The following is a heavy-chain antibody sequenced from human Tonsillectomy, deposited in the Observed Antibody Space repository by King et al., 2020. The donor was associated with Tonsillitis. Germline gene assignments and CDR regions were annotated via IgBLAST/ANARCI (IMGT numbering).Heavy chain of an antibody. CDR2: ISYSGGTI. CDR1: GFTFSDHY. CDR3: AGDRWFGGV. Sequence: VQLVESGGGLVKPGESLRLSCAASGFTFSDHYMSWIRQAPGKGLEWVSYISYSGGTIYYADSVKGRFTLSRDNAKNSLFLQMNSLRAEDTAVYYCAGDRWFGGVWGQGTTVTVSS. V-gene: IGHV3-11*01. J-gene: IGHJ6*02. D-gene: IGHD3-10*01.